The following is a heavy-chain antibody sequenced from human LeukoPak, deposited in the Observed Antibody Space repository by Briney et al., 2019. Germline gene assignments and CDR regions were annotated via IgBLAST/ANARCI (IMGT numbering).Heavy chain of an antibody. J-gene: IGHJ3*02. CDR2: INSDGSST. CDR3: ARAPYYYDTSGFLI. Sequence: GGSLRLSCTASGFTFSSYWMHWVRQAPGKGLVWVSRINSDGSSTTYADSVKGRFTISRDNAKNTLYLQMNSLRAEDTAVYYCARAPYYYDTSGFLIWGQGTMVTVSS. CDR1: GFTFSSYW. D-gene: IGHD3-22*01. V-gene: IGHV3-74*01.